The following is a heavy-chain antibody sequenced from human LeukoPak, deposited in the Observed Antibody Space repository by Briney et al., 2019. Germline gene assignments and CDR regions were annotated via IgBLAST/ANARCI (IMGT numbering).Heavy chain of an antibody. J-gene: IGHJ5*02. CDR2: IYYSGST. Sequence: SETLSLTCTVSGGSISSYYWSWIRQPPGKGLEWIGYIYYSGSTNYNPSLKSRVTISVDTSKNQFSLKLSSVTAADTAVYYWARDTPGRNWFDPWGQGTLVTVSS. CDR1: GGSISSYY. CDR3: ARDTPGRNWFDP. V-gene: IGHV4-59*12.